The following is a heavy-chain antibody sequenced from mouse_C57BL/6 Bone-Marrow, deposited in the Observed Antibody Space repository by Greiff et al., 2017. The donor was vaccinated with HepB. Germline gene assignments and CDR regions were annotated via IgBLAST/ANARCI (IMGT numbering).Heavy chain of an antibody. CDR1: GFSLTSYA. D-gene: IGHD2-3*01. J-gene: IGHJ4*01. CDR2: IWTGGGT. V-gene: IGHV2-9-1*01. CDR3: ARRDGYYVPYAMDY. Sequence: VQLQESGPGLVAPSQSLSITCTVSGFSLTSYAISWVRQPPGKGLEWLGVIWTGGGTNYNSALKSRLSISKDNSKSQVFLKMNSLQTDDTARYYCARRDGYYVPYAMDYWGQGTSVTVSS.